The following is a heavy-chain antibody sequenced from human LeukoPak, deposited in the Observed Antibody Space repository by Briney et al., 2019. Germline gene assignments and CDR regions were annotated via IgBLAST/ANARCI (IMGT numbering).Heavy chain of an antibody. Sequence: SETLSLTCTVSGGSLSNYYWSWIRQPAGKGLEWVGRIYANGNTNYNPSLESRVTMSVDTTKKQFSLNLSSVTAADTAVYYCARGSVNYCSSTSCSGAFDIWGQGTMVTVSS. CDR1: GGSLSNYY. CDR2: IYANGNT. CDR3: ARGSVNYCSSTSCSGAFDI. V-gene: IGHV4-4*07. D-gene: IGHD2-2*01. J-gene: IGHJ3*02.